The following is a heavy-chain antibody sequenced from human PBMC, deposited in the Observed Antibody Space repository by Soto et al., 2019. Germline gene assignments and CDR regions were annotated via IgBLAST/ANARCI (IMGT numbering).Heavy chain of an antibody. J-gene: IGHJ4*02. D-gene: IGHD3-22*01. CDR1: GFTVSSNY. CDR3: AKDLPPNYHSSSGYIDY. Sequence: GGSLRLSCAASGFTVSSNYMSWVRQAPGKGLEWVSVIYSGGSTYYADSVKGRFTISRDNSKNTLYLQMNSLRAEDTAVYYCAKDLPPNYHSSSGYIDYWGQGTLVTVSS. CDR2: IYSGGST. V-gene: IGHV3-53*01.